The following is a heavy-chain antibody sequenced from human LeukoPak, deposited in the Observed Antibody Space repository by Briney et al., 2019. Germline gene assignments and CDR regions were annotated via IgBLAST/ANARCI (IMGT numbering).Heavy chain of an antibody. CDR1: GFSFYDAW. D-gene: IGHD3-16*01. CDR2: IKGTSAGGAT. J-gene: IGHJ4*02. Sequence: PGGSLRLPCATSGFSFYDAWLSWVRQAPGKGLEWVGRIKGTSAGGATDYAAPVKGRFTISKDDSKSTLYLQMNSLNTEDTAVYYCTIYSYGGLYYFDYWGQGTLVTVSS. V-gene: IGHV3-15*01. CDR3: TIYSYGGLYYFDY.